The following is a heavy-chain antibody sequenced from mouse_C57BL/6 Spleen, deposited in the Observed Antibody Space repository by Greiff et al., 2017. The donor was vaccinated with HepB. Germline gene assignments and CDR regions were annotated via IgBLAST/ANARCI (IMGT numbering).Heavy chain of an antibody. CDR2: IDPSDSET. V-gene: IGHV1-52*01. CDR1: GYTFTSYW. Sequence: QVQLQQSGAELVRPGSSVKLSCKASGYTFTSYWMHWVKQRPIQGLEWIGNIDPSDSETHYNQKFKDKATLTVDKSSSTAYMQLSSLTSEDSAVYYCARVYDGYYAWFAYWGQGTLVTVSA. CDR3: ARVYDGYYAWFAY. D-gene: IGHD2-3*01. J-gene: IGHJ3*01.